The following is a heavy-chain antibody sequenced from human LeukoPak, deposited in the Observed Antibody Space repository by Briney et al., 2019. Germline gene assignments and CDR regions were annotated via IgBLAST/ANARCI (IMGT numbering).Heavy chain of an antibody. CDR1: GLALNTYS. CDR2: ISSSSSYI. J-gene: IGHJ4*02. Sequence: GGSLRLSCAASGLALNTYSMNWVRQAPGKGLEWVSSISSSSSYIYYADSVKGRFTISRDNAKNLLYLQMNSLRADDTAVYYCARPARGYNGIFDYWGQGTLVTVSS. CDR3: ARPARGYNGIFDY. V-gene: IGHV3-21*01. D-gene: IGHD5-24*01.